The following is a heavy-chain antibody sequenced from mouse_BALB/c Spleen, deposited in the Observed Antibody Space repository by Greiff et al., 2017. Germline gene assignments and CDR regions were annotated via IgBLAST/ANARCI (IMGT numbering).Heavy chain of an antibody. CDR2: INSNGGST. J-gene: IGHJ4*01. V-gene: IGHV5-6-3*01. CDR1: GFTFSSYG. Sequence: EVQRVESGGGLVQPGGSLKLSCAASGFTFSSYGMSWVRQTPDKRLELVATINSNGGSTYYPDSVKGRFTISRDNAKNTLYLQMSSLKSEDTAMYYCARGGYAGMDYWGQGTSVTVSS. D-gene: IGHD2-2*01. CDR3: ARGGYAGMDY.